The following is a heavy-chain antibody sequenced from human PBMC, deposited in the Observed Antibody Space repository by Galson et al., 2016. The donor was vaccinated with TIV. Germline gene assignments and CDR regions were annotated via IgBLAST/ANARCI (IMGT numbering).Heavy chain of an antibody. CDR2: ISGGGGGR. CDR3: AKDRTPGSSAWYFDY. D-gene: IGHD6-19*01. J-gene: IGHJ4*01. V-gene: IGHV3-23*01. Sequence: SLRLSCAASGFDFSNHAMSRVRQAPGEGLQWVSSISGGGGGRYYADSVKGHFTISRDISKKTLYLDMDSLRADDTALYYCAKDRTPGSSAWYFDYWGHGTTVIVSS. CDR1: GFDFSNHA.